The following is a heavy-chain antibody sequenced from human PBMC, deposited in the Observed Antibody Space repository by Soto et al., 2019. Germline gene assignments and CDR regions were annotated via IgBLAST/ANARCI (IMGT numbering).Heavy chain of an antibody. D-gene: IGHD5-18*01. Sequence: ASVKVSCKASGYTFTSYYINWVRQATGQGLEWMGWMNPNSGNTNYAQKFQGWVTMTRDTSISTAYMELSRLRSDDTAVYYCATQYSYGRYYYYGMNVWGQGTTVTVSS. J-gene: IGHJ6*02. V-gene: IGHV1-2*04. CDR1: GYTFTSYY. CDR3: ATQYSYGRYYYYGMNV. CDR2: MNPNSGNT.